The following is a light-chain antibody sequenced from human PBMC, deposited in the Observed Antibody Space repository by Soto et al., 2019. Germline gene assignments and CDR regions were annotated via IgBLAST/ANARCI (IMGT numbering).Light chain of an antibody. V-gene: IGKV3-20*01. CDR3: QQYGNSPLT. CDR2: GAS. Sequence: EIVLAQSPGTLSLSLGERATPSCRGSQSVSSSYLAWYQQRPGQAPRLLIYGASNRATGIPDRFSGSGSGTDFTLTISRLEPEDFAVYFCQQYGNSPLTFGGGTKVDIK. J-gene: IGKJ4*01. CDR1: QSVSSSY.